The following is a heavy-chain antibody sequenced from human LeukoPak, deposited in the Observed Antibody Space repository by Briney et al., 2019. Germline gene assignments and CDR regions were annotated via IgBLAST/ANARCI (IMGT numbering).Heavy chain of an antibody. D-gene: IGHD3-22*01. CDR2: IQYSGST. CDR3: ASLIYDSSGYYFDK. Sequence: PPETLSLTCTVSGGSISSYHWSWIWQSPGKGLEWMGFIQYSGSTNRNPSLKSRVTTSVDTSKNQFSLKLSSVTAADPAVYYCASLIYDSSGYYFDKWGQGTLLADSS. CDR1: GGSISSYH. V-gene: IGHV4-59*08. J-gene: IGHJ4*02.